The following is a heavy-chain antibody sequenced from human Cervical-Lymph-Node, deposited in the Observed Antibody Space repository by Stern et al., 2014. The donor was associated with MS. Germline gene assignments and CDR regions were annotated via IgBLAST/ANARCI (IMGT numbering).Heavy chain of an antibody. D-gene: IGHD3-22*01. V-gene: IGHV4-39*01. Sequence: QLQLQESGPGLVKPSETLSLTCTVSGGSISSSSYYWGWIRQPPGKGLEWIGSIYYSGSTSYTPPPNGGVTIPEDPSKNQFSLKLGSVTAADTAVYYCARWAYSSGWYNWFDPWGQGTLVTVSS. CDR1: GGSISSSSYY. CDR2: IYYSGST. J-gene: IGHJ5*02. CDR3: ARWAYSSGWYNWFDP.